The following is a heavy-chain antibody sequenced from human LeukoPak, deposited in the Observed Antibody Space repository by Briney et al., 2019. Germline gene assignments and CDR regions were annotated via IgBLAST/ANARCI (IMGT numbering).Heavy chain of an antibody. D-gene: IGHD5-24*01. CDR3: ARARGDGYQWYFDL. CDR2: IKQDGSEK. CDR1: GFTFSSYW. Sequence: PGGSLRLSCAASGFTFSSYWMNWVRQAPGKGLEWVANIKQDGSEKSYVDFVKGRFTISRDNAKNSLDLQMNSLRAEDTAMYYWARARGDGYQWYFDLWGRGTLVTVSS. V-gene: IGHV3-7*01. J-gene: IGHJ2*01.